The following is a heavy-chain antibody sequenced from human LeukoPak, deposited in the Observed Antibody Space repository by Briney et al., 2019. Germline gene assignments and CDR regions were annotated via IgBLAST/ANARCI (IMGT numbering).Heavy chain of an antibody. CDR2: ITHNGGSI. CDR3: ARGRYWSNGVCQYFDY. CDR1: GFTFSSYP. Sequence: GGSLRLSCAASGFTFSSYPLYWVRQAPGKGLEYVSAITHNGGSIYYANSVKGRFTISRDNSKNTLYLQMGSLRAEDMAVYYCARGRYWSNGVCQYFDYWGQGTLVTVSS. V-gene: IGHV3-64*01. J-gene: IGHJ4*02. D-gene: IGHD2-8*01.